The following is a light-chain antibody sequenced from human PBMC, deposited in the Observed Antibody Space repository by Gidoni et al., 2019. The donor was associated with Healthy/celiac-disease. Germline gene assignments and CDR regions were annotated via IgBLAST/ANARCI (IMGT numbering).Light chain of an antibody. J-gene: IGKJ2*01. CDR1: QSISTY. CDR3: QQTYSTPRT. Sequence: DIQMTQSPSSLSASVGDRVNIACRASQSISTYLHWYQQKPGKAPNLLIYAASSLQSGVPSRFSGSGSGTDFTLTISSLQPEDFATYYCQQTYSTPRTFGQGTKLEIK. V-gene: IGKV1-39*01. CDR2: AAS.